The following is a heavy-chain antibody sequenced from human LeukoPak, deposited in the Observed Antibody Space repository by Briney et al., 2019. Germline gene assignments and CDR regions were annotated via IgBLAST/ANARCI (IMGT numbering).Heavy chain of an antibody. Sequence: GGSLRLSCAASGFTFSSYGMNWVRQAPGKGLEWVSSISSSSSYIYYADSVKGRFTISRDNAKNSLYLQMNSLRAEDTAVYYCARGVYRDNVLRILEWSTGLDYWGQGTLVTVS. V-gene: IGHV3-21*01. D-gene: IGHD3-3*01. CDR1: GFTFSSYG. CDR2: ISSSSSYI. J-gene: IGHJ4*02. CDR3: ARGVYRDNVLRILEWSTGLDY.